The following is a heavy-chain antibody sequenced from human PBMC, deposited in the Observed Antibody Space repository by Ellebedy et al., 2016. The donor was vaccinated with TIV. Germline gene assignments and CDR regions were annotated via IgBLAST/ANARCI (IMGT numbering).Heavy chain of an antibody. CDR3: AKHDYGDPYYYYGMDV. J-gene: IGHJ6*02. CDR2: ISWNSGSI. V-gene: IGHV3-9*01. D-gene: IGHD4-17*01. CDR1: GFTFDDYA. Sequence: SLKISXAASGFTFDDYAMHWVRQAPGKGLEWVSGISWNSGSIGYADSVKGRFTISRDNAKNSLYLQMNSLRAEDTAVYYCAKHDYGDPYYYYGMDVWGQGTTVTVSS.